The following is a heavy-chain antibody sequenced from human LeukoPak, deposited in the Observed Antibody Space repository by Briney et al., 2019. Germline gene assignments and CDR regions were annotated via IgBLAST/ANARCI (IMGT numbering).Heavy chain of an antibody. J-gene: IGHJ6*03. CDR2: INPNSGGT. V-gene: IGHV1-2*02. CDR3: ARFSLEWLKPYYYYYMDV. CDR1: GYTFTGYY. D-gene: IGHD3-3*01. Sequence: ASVKVSCKASGYTFTGYYMHWVRQAPGQGLEWMGWINPNSGGTNYAQKFQGRVTMTRDTSISTAYMELSRLRSDDTAVYYCARFSLEWLKPYYYYYMDVWGKGTTVTVSS.